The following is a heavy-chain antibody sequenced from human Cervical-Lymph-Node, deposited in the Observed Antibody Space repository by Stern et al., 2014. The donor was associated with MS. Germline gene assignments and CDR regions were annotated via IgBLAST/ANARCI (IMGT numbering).Heavy chain of an antibody. V-gene: IGHV3-30*03. CDR3: LGVGDAMHV. CDR1: GFSLNSLG. Sequence: DQLVESGGGVVQPGRSLRLSCAVSGFSLNSLGMHWVRQAPGKGLEWVAVISIDGIHRRYGDSVKGRFSISRDISNNTLYLQMNSLRPEDTAVYYCLGVGDAMHVWGQGTTVIVSS. CDR2: ISIDGIHR. J-gene: IGHJ6*02.